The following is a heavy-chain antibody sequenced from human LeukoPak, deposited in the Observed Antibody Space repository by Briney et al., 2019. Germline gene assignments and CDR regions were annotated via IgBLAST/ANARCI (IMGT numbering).Heavy chain of an antibody. CDR2: IYYSGST. Sequence: PSETLSLTCTVSGGSISSSRDYWGWIRQPPGKGLEWIGSIYYSGSTYYNPSLKSRVTISVDTSKNQFSLKLSSVTAADTAVYYCARGRGLAATGYWGQGTLVTVSS. J-gene: IGHJ4*02. V-gene: IGHV4-39*01. CDR1: GGSISSSRDY. CDR3: ARGRGLAATGY. D-gene: IGHD2-15*01.